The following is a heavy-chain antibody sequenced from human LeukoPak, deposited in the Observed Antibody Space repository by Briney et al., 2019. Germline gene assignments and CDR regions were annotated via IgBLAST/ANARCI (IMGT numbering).Heavy chain of an antibody. CDR1: GYTFTDYY. CDR2: VDPEDGET. J-gene: IGHJ6*03. D-gene: IGHD1-1*01. V-gene: IGHV1-69-2*01. CDR3: ATTVESGTPSYYYYYMDV. Sequence: ASVKVSCKVSGYTFTDYYMHWVQQAPGKGLEWMGLVDPEDGETIYAEKFQGRVTITADTSTDTAYMELSSLRSEDTAVHYCATTVESGTPSYYYYYMDVWGKGTTVTVSS.